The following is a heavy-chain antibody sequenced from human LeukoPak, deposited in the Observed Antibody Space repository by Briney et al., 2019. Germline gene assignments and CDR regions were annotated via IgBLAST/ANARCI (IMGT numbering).Heavy chain of an antibody. J-gene: IGHJ6*02. CDR1: GGTFSSYA. D-gene: IGHD4-17*01. CDR2: IIPILGIA. CDR3: ARVDPTVTTSDYYYYGMDV. Sequence: ASVKVSCKASGGTFSSYAISWVRQAPGQGLEWMGRIIPILGIANYAQKFQGRVTITADKSTSTAYMELSSLRSEDTAVYYCARVDPTVTTSDYYYYGMDVWGQGTTVTVSS. V-gene: IGHV1-69*04.